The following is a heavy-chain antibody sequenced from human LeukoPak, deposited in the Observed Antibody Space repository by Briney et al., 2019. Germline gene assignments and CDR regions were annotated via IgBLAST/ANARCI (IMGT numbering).Heavy chain of an antibody. CDR3: ARKATIKPFDY. CDR2: ISSSSYI. CDR1: GFTFSSYS. Sequence: PGGSLRLSCAASGFTFSSYSMNWVRQAPGKGLEWVSSISSSSYIYYADSVKGRFTISRDNAKNSLYLQMNSLRAEDTAVYYCARKATIKPFDYWGQGTLVTVSS. D-gene: IGHD5-24*01. V-gene: IGHV3-21*01. J-gene: IGHJ4*02.